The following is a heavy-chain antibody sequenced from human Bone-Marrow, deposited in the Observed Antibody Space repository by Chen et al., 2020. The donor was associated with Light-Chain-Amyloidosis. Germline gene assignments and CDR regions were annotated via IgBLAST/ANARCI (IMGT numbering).Heavy chain of an antibody. CDR1: GFTVSDAF. V-gene: IGHV3-48*03. D-gene: IGHD6-6*01. J-gene: IGHJ3*02. Sequence: EVQLVETGGGLIQPGESLRLSCAVSGFTVSDAFMNWVRQAPGKGLEWVSYISSSGSTIYYADSVKGRFTISRDNAKNSLYLQMNSLRAEDTAVYYCARSCGAQLVHGAFDIWGQGTMVTVSS. CDR3: ARSCGAQLVHGAFDI. CDR2: ISSSGSTI.